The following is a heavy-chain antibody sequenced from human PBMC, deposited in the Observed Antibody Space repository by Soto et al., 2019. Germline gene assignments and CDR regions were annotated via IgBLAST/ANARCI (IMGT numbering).Heavy chain of an antibody. Sequence: PGGSLRLSCAASGFSFGSYALSWVRQAPGKGLEWVSTISGSDGKTFYADSVKGWFSISRDNSKNTLYLQMNSLRAEDTAVYYCAKITLEWLLSPRDPLDYWGQGTLVTVSS. CDR1: GFSFGSYA. CDR3: AKITLEWLLSPRDPLDY. D-gene: IGHD3-3*01. CDR2: ISGSDGKT. J-gene: IGHJ4*02. V-gene: IGHV3-23*01.